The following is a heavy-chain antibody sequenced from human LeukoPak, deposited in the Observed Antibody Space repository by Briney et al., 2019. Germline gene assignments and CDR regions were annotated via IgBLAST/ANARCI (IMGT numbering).Heavy chain of an antibody. CDR2: ILPIFDTA. J-gene: IGHJ5*02. V-gene: IGHV1-69*01. CDR3: ARSPPPPTTVITPGSFNNWFDP. D-gene: IGHD4-23*01. CDR1: GGTFSNYA. Sequence: ASVTVSCKASGGTFSNYAISWVRQAPGQGLEWMGGILPIFDTANYAQKFQGRVTITADESTSTAYMEQSSRRSEDTAVYYCARSPPPPTTVITPGSFNNWFDPWGQGTLVTVSS.